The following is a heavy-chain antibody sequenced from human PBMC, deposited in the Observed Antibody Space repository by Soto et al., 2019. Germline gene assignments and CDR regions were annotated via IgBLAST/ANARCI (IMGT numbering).Heavy chain of an antibody. V-gene: IGHV1-69*01. CDR3: AGSYKFGSGTFDAFDI. D-gene: IGHD3-10*01. CDR1: GGTFSSYA. Sequence: QVQLVQSGTEMKKPGSSVKVSCRASGGTFSSYAISWVRQAPGQGLEWMGGIIPIFGTTNYAQRFQGRVSITADESTSTTYMELSSLRSEDTAVYYCAGSYKFGSGTFDAFDIWGQGTLVTVSS. J-gene: IGHJ3*02. CDR2: IIPIFGTT.